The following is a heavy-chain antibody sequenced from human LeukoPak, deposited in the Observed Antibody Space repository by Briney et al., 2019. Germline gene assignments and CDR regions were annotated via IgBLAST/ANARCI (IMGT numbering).Heavy chain of an antibody. CDR2: ISGSGGST. J-gene: IGHJ6*02. V-gene: IGHV3-23*01. Sequence: GRSLRLSCAASGFTFSSYAMSWVRQAPGKGLKWVSAISGSGGSTYYADSVKGRYTISRDNSKNTLYLQMNSLRAEDTAVYYCAKGSGYSGYEPIYYYYYYGMDVWGQGTTVTVSS. CDR1: GFTFSSYA. CDR3: AKGSGYSGYEPIYYYYYYGMDV. D-gene: IGHD5-12*01.